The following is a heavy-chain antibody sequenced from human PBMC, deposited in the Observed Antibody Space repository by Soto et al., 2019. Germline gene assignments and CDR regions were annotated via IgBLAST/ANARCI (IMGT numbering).Heavy chain of an antibody. J-gene: IGHJ3*02. D-gene: IGHD6-19*01. CDR1: GFTFDDYA. V-gene: IGHV3-9*01. CDR3: AKDMDIAVAGRDAFDI. CDR2: ISWNSGSI. Sequence: GGSLRLSCAASGFTFDDYAMHWVRQAPGKGLEWVSGISWNSGSIGYADSAKGRFTISRDNAKNSLYLQMNSLRAEDTALYYCAKDMDIAVAGRDAFDIWGQGTMVTVSS.